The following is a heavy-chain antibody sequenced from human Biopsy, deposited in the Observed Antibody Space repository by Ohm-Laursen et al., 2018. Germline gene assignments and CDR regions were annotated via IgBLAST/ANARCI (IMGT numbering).Heavy chain of an antibody. D-gene: IGHD1-1*01. CDR2: FAPENGKT. CDR1: GYTLTELS. Sequence: ASVKVSCNVSGYTLTELSMHWVRQAPGRGLEWMGGFAPENGKTIYAQKFQGRVTMTEDTSTDTAYMELGSLRSEDTAVYYYAADINVWNVNYWGQGTQVTVSS. V-gene: IGHV1-24*01. CDR3: AADINVWNVNY. J-gene: IGHJ4*02.